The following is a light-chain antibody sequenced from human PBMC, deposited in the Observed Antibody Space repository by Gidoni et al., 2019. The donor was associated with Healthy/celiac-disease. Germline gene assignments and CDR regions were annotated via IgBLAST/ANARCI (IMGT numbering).Light chain of an antibody. CDR1: QSISSW. Sequence: EIQMTQSTSTLSASVGDRVTLTCRASQSISSWLAWYQQKPGKAPKLQIYKPSRLESGVPSRFSGSGSGTEYSFPISSLQPDDFATFYCRQYNSNWAFGQGTKVEIK. J-gene: IGKJ1*01. V-gene: IGKV1-5*03. CDR2: KPS. CDR3: RQYNSNWA.